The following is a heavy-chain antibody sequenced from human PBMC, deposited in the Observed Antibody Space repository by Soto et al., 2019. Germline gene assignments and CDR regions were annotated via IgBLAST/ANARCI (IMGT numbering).Heavy chain of an antibody. V-gene: IGHV3-20*04. D-gene: IGHD6-19*01. Sequence: GGSLRLSCAASGCTFDDYGMSWVRQAPGKGLEWVSGINWNGGSTGYADSVEGRFTISRDSSKNTVSLEMTSLRAEDTAVYYCAKGGRQWLVTSDFNYWGQGALVTVSS. CDR3: AKGGRQWLVTSDFNY. CDR2: INWNGGST. CDR1: GCTFDDYG. J-gene: IGHJ4*02.